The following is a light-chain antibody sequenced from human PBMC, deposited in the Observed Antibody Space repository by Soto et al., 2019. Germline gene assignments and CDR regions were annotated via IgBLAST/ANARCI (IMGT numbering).Light chain of an antibody. J-gene: IGLJ2*01. V-gene: IGLV1-40*01. CDR3: QSYDSSLSVV. CDR1: SSNIGAGYD. Sequence: QSVLTQPPSVSGAPGQRVTISCTGSSSNIGAGYDVHWYQQLPGTAPKLLIYGNSNRPSGVPDRFSGNKSGTSASLAITGLQAEDEAYYYCQSYDSSLSVVFGGGTKVTVL. CDR2: GNS.